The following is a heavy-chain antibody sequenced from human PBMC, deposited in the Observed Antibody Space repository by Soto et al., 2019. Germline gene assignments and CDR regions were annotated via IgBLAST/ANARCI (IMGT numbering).Heavy chain of an antibody. CDR2: IDPSDSYT. J-gene: IGHJ6*02. CDR3: ASSSTSSEHYYYYYGMDV. V-gene: IGHV5-10-1*01. Sequence: GESLKISCKGSGYSFTSYWISWVRQMPGKGLEWMGRIDPSDSYTNYSPSFQGHVTISADKSISTAYLQWSSLKASDTAMYYCASSSTSSEHYYYYYGMDVWGQGTTVTVSS. CDR1: GYSFTSYW. D-gene: IGHD2-2*01.